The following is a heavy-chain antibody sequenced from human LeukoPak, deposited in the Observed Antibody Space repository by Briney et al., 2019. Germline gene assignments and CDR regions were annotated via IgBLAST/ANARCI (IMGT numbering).Heavy chain of an antibody. D-gene: IGHD3/OR15-3a*01. Sequence: SDTQSLTCAVYGESLNYYYWSWIRQSPGEGLEWIGDIFECKTINYTPSLKSRVTISAATSSPQFSLNLKSVTAADTAVYFCASGAWTARLTAWAQGALVIVSS. CDR3: ASGAWTARLTA. CDR1: GESLNYYY. J-gene: IGHJ1*01. V-gene: IGHV4-34*12. CDR2: IFECKTI.